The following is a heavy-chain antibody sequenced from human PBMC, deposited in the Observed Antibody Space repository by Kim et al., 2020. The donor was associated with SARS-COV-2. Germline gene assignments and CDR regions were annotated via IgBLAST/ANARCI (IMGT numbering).Heavy chain of an antibody. V-gene: IGHV3-30*04. CDR3: ATGGGSYRDAFDI. J-gene: IGHJ3*02. D-gene: IGHD2-15*01. Sequence: GGSLRLSCAASGFTFSSYAMHWVRQAPDKGLEWVAVISYDGSNKYYADSVKGRFTISRDNSKNTLYLQMNSLRAEDTAVYYCATGGGSYRDAFDIWGQGTMVTVSS. CDR1: GFTFSSYA. CDR2: ISYDGSNK.